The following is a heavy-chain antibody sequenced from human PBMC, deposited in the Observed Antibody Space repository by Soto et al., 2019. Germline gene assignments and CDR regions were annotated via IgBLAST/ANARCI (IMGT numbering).Heavy chain of an antibody. D-gene: IGHD1-26*01. Sequence: SVKVSCKASGGTFSSYAISWVRQAPGQGLEWMGGIIPIFGTANYAQKFQGRVTITADESTSTAYMELSSLRSEDTAVYYCARGASSGSYYGEYWGQGTLVTAPQ. CDR1: GGTFSSYA. CDR2: IIPIFGTA. CDR3: ARGASSGSYYGEY. J-gene: IGHJ4*02. V-gene: IGHV1-69*13.